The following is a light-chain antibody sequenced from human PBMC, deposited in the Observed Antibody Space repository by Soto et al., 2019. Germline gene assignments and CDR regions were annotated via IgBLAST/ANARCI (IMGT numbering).Light chain of an antibody. CDR1: NRDVGGYNY. Sequence: QSVLAQPASVSGSPGQSITISCAGTNRDVGGYNYVSWYQQYPGKAPKLIIYEVTYRPSGVSNRFSGSKSGNTASLTISGLQAEDEADYYCSSYSSSSALDVIFGGGPK. J-gene: IGLJ2*01. CDR3: SSYSSSSALDVI. V-gene: IGLV2-14*01. CDR2: EVT.